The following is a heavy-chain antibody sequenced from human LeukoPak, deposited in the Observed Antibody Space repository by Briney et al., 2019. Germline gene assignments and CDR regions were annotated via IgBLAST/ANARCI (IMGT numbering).Heavy chain of an antibody. V-gene: IGHV3-66*01. CDR1: GFTFSSYS. CDR2: IYSGGST. J-gene: IGHJ4*02. CDR3: ARGEDTMIVPVY. D-gene: IGHD3-22*01. Sequence: GGSLRLSCAASGFTFSSYSVNWVRQAPGKGLEWVSVIYSGGSTYYADSVKGRFTISRDNSKNTLYLQMNSLRAEDTAVYYCARGEDTMIVPVYWGQGTLVTVSS.